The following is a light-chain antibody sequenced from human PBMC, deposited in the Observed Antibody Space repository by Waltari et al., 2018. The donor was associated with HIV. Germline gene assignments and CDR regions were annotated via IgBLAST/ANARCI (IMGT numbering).Light chain of an antibody. V-gene: IGKV1-9*01. CDR2: AAS. CDR1: QGIGSN. Sequence: DIQLTQSPSFMSASVGDRVTITCRASQGIGSNLAWYRQNPGQAPRLLIFAASTVESGVPSRFSGSGSGTEFALTIKSLQPEDFATYYCQHLNTYPLFTFGPGTTVDIK. CDR3: QHLNTYPLFT. J-gene: IGKJ3*01.